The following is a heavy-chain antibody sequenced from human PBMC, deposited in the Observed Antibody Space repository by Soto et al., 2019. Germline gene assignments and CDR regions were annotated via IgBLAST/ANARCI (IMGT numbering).Heavy chain of an antibody. J-gene: IGHJ4*02. D-gene: IGHD3-10*01. CDR2: IYHSGST. CDR3: ARDGSGSYYYYFDY. Sequence: SETLSLTCAVSGGSISSSNWWSWVRQPPGKGLEWIGEIYHSGSTYYNPSLKSRVTISVDRSKNQFSLKLSSVTAADTAVYYCARDGSGSYYYYFDYWGQGTLVTVSS. V-gene: IGHV4-4*02. CDR1: GGSISSSNW.